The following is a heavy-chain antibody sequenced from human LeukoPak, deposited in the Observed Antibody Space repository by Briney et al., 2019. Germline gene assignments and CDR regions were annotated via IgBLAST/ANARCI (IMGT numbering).Heavy chain of an antibody. CDR1: GITLSNYG. V-gene: IGHV3-23*01. D-gene: IGHD6-6*01. J-gene: IGHJ4*02. CDR2: ISGSGGST. Sequence: GGSLRLSCAVSGITLSNYGMSWVRQAPGKGLEWVAGISGSGGSTNYADSVKGRFTIFRDNAKNTLYLQLHSLRAEDTAVYYCASAHSSSSSYWGQGTLVTVSS. CDR3: ASAHSSSSSY.